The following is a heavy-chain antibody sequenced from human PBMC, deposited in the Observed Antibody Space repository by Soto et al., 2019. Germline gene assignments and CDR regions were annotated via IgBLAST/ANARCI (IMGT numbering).Heavy chain of an antibody. J-gene: IGHJ6*02. CDR3: AKGLPVFYYGVDV. CDR2: IQWNSGNI. V-gene: IGHV3-9*01. D-gene: IGHD4-17*01. Sequence: GVSMRLSCVACGFNFDDYAMHWVRQAPGKGLEWVSGIQWNSGNIAYADSVGGRFTISRDNAQNSLYLQLNSLRPEDTALYYCAKGLPVFYYGVDVWGRGTTVTVSS. CDR1: GFNFDDYA.